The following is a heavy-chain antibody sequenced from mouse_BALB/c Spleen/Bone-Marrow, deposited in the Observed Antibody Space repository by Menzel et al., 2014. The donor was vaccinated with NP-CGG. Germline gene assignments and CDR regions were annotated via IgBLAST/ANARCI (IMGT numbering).Heavy chain of an antibody. V-gene: IGHV1-4*01. CDR1: GYSFTSYT. CDR2: INPRNTYS. Sequence: VHLVESGAELAGPGASVKMSCKASGYSFTSYTMHWVKQRPGQGLEWIAYINPRNTYSDYNQKFKDRATVTADKSSSTAYMQLSSLTSEDSAVYYCTREGTYDGRSGHFDYWGQGTTLTVSS. CDR3: TREGTYDGRSGHFDY. D-gene: IGHD2-3*01. J-gene: IGHJ2*01.